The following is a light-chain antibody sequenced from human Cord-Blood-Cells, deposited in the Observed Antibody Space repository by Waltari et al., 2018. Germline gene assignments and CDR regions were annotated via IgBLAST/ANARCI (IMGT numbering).Light chain of an antibody. V-gene: IGLV2-11*01. J-gene: IGLJ3*02. Sequence: SALTQPRSVSGSPGQPDTIPCTGTSSDVAGYNLVSGYQQHPGKPPKPMIYEVSKRPSGVPDRFSGSKSGNTASLTISGLQAEDEADYYCCSYAGSWVFGGGTKLTVL. CDR3: CSYAGSWV. CDR1: SSDVAGYNL. CDR2: EVS.